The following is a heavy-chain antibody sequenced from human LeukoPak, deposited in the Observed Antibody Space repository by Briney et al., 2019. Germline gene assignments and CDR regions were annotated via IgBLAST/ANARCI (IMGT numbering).Heavy chain of an antibody. J-gene: IGHJ4*02. D-gene: IGHD1-1*01. CDR3: AKGTGDAGYYLDN. V-gene: IGHV3-23*01. Sequence: GGSLRLSCAVSGFTFSSYAMTWVRQAPGKGLEWVSAISASGGTHYADSVKGRFTISRDNAANTVYLQMSGLRVEDTAVYHCAKGTGDAGYYLDNWGQGTLVTVSS. CDR2: ISASGGT. CDR1: GFTFSSYA.